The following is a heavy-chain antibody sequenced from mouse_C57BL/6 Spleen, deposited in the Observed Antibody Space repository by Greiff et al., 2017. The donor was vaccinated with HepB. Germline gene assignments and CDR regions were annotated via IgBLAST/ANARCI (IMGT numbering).Heavy chain of an antibody. J-gene: IGHJ2*01. D-gene: IGHD4-1*01. Sequence: VQLEESGAELVKPGASVKMSCKASGYTFTTYSIQWVKQKPGQGLEWIGSFHPDNDDTKYNEKFKGKATLTVDKSSSTVYLELRRLASDDSAVYAGARGAGYYFDYWGQGTTLTVSS. V-gene: IGHV1-47*01. CDR3: ARGAGYYFDY. CDR2: FHPDNDDT. CDR1: GYTFTTYS.